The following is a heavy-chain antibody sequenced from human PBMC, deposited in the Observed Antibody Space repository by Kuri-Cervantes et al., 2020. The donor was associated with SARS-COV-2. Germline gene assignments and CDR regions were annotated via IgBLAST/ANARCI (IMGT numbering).Heavy chain of an antibody. J-gene: IGHJ4*02. CDR1: GFTFSSYW. V-gene: IGHV3-74*01. CDR3: AKGGVLSQTLHF. Sequence: GGSLRLSCAASGFTFSSYWMHWVRQAPGKGLVWVSRINSDGSSTSYADSVKGRFTISRDNAKNTLYLQMNSLRAEDTAVYYCAKGGVLSQTLHFWGQGTLVTVSS. CDR2: INSDGSST.